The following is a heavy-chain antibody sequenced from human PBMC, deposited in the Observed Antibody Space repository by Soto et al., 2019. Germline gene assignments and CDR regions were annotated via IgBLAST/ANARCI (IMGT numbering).Heavy chain of an antibody. D-gene: IGHD6-19*01. V-gene: IGHV3-64*01. Sequence: GGSLRLSCAASGFTFKNYAIYWVRQAPGKGLECVSAISSTGDSTYYGSSVQGRFTISRDNSKSTLYLQMGSLRVEDMGVYYWARSVIGSGWHKIGTYFDSWGQETLVTVSS. J-gene: IGHJ4*02. CDR2: ISSTGDST. CDR3: ARSVIGSGWHKIGTYFDS. CDR1: GFTFKNYA.